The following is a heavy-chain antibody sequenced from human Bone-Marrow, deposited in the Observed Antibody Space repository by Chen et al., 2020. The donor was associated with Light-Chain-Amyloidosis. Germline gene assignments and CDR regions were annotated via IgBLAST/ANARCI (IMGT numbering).Heavy chain of an antibody. D-gene: IGHD2-15*01. CDR2: IYYSGST. Sequence: QVQLQESGPGLVKPSETLSLTCTVSGGSISSYYWSWIRQPPGKGLEWIGYIYYSGSTNYNPSLKSRVTISVDTSKNQFSLKLSSVTAEDTAVYYCARVVWVGGFPDYWGQGTLVTVSS. CDR1: GGSISSYY. CDR3: ARVVWVGGFPDY. V-gene: IGHV4-59*01. J-gene: IGHJ4*02.